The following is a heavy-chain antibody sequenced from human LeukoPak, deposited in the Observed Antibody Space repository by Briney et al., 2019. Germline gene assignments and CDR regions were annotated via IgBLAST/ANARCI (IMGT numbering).Heavy chain of an antibody. CDR3: ARAPGIAAAGTLLYLDY. Sequence: GGSLRLSCAAFGFTFSSYAMSWVRQAPGKGLEWVSAISGSGGSTYYADSVKGRFTIPRDNSKNTLYLQMNSLRAEDTAVYYCARAPGIAAAGTLLYLDYWGQGTLVTVSS. CDR1: GFTFSSYA. D-gene: IGHD6-13*01. V-gene: IGHV3-23*01. CDR2: ISGSGGST. J-gene: IGHJ4*02.